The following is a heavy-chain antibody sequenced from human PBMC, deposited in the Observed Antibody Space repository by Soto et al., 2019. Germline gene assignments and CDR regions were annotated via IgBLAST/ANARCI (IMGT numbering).Heavy chain of an antibody. CDR3: ARVIWGYCTNGVCYTHYFDY. V-gene: IGHV1-18*01. D-gene: IGHD2-8*01. CDR2: SSAYSGNT. J-gene: IGHJ4*01. CDR1: GYSFTSYG. Sequence: ASVKVSCKASGYSFTSYGISWVRQAPGQGLEWMGWSSAYSGNTNYAQKLQGRVTMTTDTSTSTAYMELRSLRSDDTAVYYCARVIWGYCTNGVCYTHYFDYWG.